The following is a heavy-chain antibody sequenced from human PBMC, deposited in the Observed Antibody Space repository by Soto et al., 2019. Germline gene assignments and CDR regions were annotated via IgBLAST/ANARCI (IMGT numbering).Heavy chain of an antibody. J-gene: IGHJ4*02. CDR1: GFTFSSYG. Sequence: GGSLRLSCAASGFTFSSYGMHWVRQAPGKGLEWVAVIWYDGSNKYYADSVKGRITISRDNSKNTLYLQMNSLRAEDTAVYYCSRDKGIGVGYSNFDILTGYYSPYFDYWGQGTLVTVSS. D-gene: IGHD3-9*01. CDR3: SRDKGIGVGYSNFDILTGYYSPYFDY. CDR2: IWYDGSNK. V-gene: IGHV3-33*01.